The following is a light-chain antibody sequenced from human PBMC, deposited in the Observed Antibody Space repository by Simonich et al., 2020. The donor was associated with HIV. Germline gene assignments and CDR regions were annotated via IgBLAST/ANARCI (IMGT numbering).Light chain of an antibody. J-gene: IGLJ2*01. V-gene: IGLV2-8*01. CDR3: SSYAGSNNLI. CDR2: EVS. CDR1: SSDVGGYNY. Sequence: QSALTQPPSASGSPGQSVTISCTGPSSDVGGYNYVSWYQQPPGKAPKLMIYEVSKRPAGVPDRFSGSKSDNTASLTVSGLQAEDEADYYCSSYAGSNNLIFGGGTKLTVL.